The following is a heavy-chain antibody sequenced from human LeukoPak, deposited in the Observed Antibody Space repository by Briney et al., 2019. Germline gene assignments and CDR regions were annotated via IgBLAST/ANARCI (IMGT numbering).Heavy chain of an antibody. CDR2: ITSSGTTI. CDR3: ARGTFFWSGYSKEIDS. D-gene: IGHD3-3*01. J-gene: IGHJ4*02. CDR1: GFTFSAHE. V-gene: IGHV3-48*03. Sequence: GGSLRLSCAASGFTFSAHEMNWVRQAPGKGLEWISYITSSGTTIYYADSVKGRFTIFRDNAKNSLYLQMNSLRAEDTAVYYCARGTFFWSGYSKEIDSWGQGTLVTVSS.